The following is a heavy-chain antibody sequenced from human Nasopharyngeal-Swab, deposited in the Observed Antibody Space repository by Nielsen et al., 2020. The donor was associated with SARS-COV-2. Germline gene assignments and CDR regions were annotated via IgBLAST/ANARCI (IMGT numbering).Heavy chain of an antibody. D-gene: IGHD4-17*01. CDR3: ARDPDYGDFPGIDY. CDR1: GFTFSGYW. V-gene: IGHV3-7*01. J-gene: IGHJ4*02. Sequence: GESLKISCAASGFTFSGYWMSWVRQAPGKGLEWVANIKQDGSETYYVDSVKGRFTISRDNAKNSLYLQMNSLRAEDTAVYYCARDPDYGDFPGIDYWGQGTLVTVSS. CDR2: IKQDGSET.